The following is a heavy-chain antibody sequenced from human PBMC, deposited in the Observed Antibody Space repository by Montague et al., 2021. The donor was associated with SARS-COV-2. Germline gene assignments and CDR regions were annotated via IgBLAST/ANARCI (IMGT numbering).Heavy chain of an antibody. CDR3: ARSVVGGTYRHTRWFDP. CDR1: GDSMRSSY. CDR2: TYYSGIA. V-gene: IGHV4-59*13. D-gene: IGHD3-16*02. J-gene: IGHJ5*02. Sequence: SETLSLTCTVSGDSMRSSYWNWIRQPPGKGLEYIGYTYYSGIANYNPSLRSRVTISLDTSKNQFSLNLGSVTAADTAVYYCARSVVGGTYRHTRWFDPWGQGTLVIVSS.